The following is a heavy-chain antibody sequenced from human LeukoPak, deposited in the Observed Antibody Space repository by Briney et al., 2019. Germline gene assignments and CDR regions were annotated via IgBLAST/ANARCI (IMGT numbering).Heavy chain of an antibody. Sequence: GGSLRLSCAASGFIFSSYAMNWVRQAPGKGLEWVSAINDGGGRTYYADSVKGRFTISRDNSKNTLFLQMNSLRAEDTAIYYCARGSGRLRWYFDFWGQGTLVTVSS. J-gene: IGHJ4*02. D-gene: IGHD1-26*01. CDR2: INDGGGRT. CDR3: ARGSGRLRWYFDF. CDR1: GFIFSSYA. V-gene: IGHV3-23*01.